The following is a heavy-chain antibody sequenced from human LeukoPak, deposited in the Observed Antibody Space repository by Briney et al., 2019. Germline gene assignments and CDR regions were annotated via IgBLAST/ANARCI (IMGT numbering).Heavy chain of an antibody. CDR3: ARGEVRGGWFDP. J-gene: IGHJ5*02. CDR2: IYTGGST. D-gene: IGHD3-10*01. V-gene: IGHV4-61*02. CDR1: GGSISSGNYY. Sequence: PSETLSLTCTVSGGSISSGNYYWTWIRQPAGKGLEWVGRIYTGGSTNYNPSLKSRVTISIDPSKNQFSLKLSSVTAADTAVYYCARGEVRGGWFDPWGQGTLVTVSS.